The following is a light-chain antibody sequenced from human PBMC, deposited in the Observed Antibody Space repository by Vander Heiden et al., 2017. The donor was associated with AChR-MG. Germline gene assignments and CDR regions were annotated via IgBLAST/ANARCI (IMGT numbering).Light chain of an antibody. J-gene: IGLJ1*01. Sequence: SYVLTQPPSVSVAPGTTARITWGGNNIGSKSVHWYQQKPGQAPVLVVYDDSDRPSGIPERVSGSNSGNTATLTISRVEAGDEADDDCQVWDSSSDHPNYYVFGTGTKVTVL. CDR1: NIGSKS. V-gene: IGLV3-21*03. CDR3: QVWDSSSDHPNYYV. CDR2: DDS.